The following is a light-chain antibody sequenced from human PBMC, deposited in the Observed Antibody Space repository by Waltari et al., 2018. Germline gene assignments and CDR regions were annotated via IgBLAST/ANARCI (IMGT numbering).Light chain of an antibody. V-gene: IGLV3-21*02. CDR2: DDR. Sequence: SYVVIQPPSVSVAPGQAAKITCAGNDIGSKTVQRYQQKPGRAPVVVVYDDRDRPSGIPDRFSGSNSGNTATLTISRVEAGDEADYDCQIWDGNSDRFVVFGGGTKLTVL. CDR3: QIWDGNSDRFVV. CDR1: DIGSKT. J-gene: IGLJ2*01.